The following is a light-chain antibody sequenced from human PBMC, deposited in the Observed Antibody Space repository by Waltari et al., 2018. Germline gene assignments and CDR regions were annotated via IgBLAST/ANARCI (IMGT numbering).Light chain of an antibody. J-gene: IGLJ2*01. Sequence: QSALTQPASVSGTPGQSITISCTGTSSDVGHYNYVSCYQQHSGKAPKLIIYEVTNRPSGVSDRFSASKSGNTASLTISGLQTEDEADYYCSSFTTSHTLLFGGGTKLTV. CDR2: EVT. CDR1: SSDVGHYNY. V-gene: IGLV2-14*01. CDR3: SSFTTSHTLL.